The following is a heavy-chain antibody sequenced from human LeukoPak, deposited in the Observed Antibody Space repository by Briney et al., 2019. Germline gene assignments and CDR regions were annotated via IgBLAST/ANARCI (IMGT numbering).Heavy chain of an antibody. D-gene: IGHD3-10*01. Sequence: GGSLRLSCAASGFTFDDYGMSWVRQAPGKGLEWVSGINWNGGSTGYADSVKGRFTISRDNAKNSLYLQMNSLRAEDTALYHCARAGTMVRGVTNPPWFDPWGQGTLVTVSS. CDR2: INWNGGST. CDR1: GFTFDDYG. V-gene: IGHV3-20*01. J-gene: IGHJ5*02. CDR3: ARAGTMVRGVTNPPWFDP.